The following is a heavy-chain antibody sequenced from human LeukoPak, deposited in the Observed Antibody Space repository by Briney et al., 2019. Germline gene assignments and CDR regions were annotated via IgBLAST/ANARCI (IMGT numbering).Heavy chain of an antibody. Sequence: GGSLRLSCAASGFTFSSYAMSWVRQAPGKGLEWVSAISGSGGSTYYADSVKGRFTISRDNSKNTLYLQMNSLRAEDTAVYYCAKLHDSSGYYSYYYYYMDVWGEGTTVTVSS. CDR2: ISGSGGST. J-gene: IGHJ6*03. D-gene: IGHD3-22*01. CDR1: GFTFSSYA. CDR3: AKLHDSSGYYSYYYYYMDV. V-gene: IGHV3-23*01.